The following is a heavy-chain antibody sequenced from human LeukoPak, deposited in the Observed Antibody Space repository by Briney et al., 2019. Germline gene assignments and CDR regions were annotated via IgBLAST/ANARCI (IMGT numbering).Heavy chain of an antibody. CDR1: GYNFATYW. CDR3: ARSDCSSTSCRVPFDP. Sequence: NRGESLKISCKGSGYNFATYWIVWVRQMPGKGLEWMGVIYPGDSDTRYSPSFQGQVTISADKSITTAYLQWSSLKASDTAMYYCARSDCSSTSCRVPFDPWGQGTLVTVSS. D-gene: IGHD2-2*01. V-gene: IGHV5-51*01. CDR2: IYPGDSDT. J-gene: IGHJ5*02.